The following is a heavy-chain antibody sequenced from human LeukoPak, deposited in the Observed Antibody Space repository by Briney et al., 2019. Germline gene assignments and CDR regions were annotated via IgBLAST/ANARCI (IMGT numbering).Heavy chain of an antibody. CDR2: ISWNSGSI. V-gene: IGHV3-9*01. J-gene: IGHJ4*02. CDR3: AKGGFGELLINSGFDY. D-gene: IGHD3-10*01. CDR1: GFTFDDYA. Sequence: GRSLRLSCAASGFTFDDYAMHWVRQAPGKGLEWVSGISWNSGSIGYADSVKGRFTISRDNAKNSLYLQMNSLRAEDTALYYCAKGGFGELLINSGFDYWGQGTLVTVSS.